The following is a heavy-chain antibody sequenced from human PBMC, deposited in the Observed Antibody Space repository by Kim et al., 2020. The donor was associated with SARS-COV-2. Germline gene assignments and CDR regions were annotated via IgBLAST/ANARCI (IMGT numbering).Heavy chain of an antibody. CDR2: IKSKVDGGTT. D-gene: IGHD1-26*01. V-gene: IGHV3-15*01. CDR1: GFTFTNAW. J-gene: IGHJ6*04. CDR3: STVSRGSRYYYYGIDV. Sequence: GSLRLSCAASGFTFTNAWMSWVRQAPGKGLEWVGRIKSKVDGGTTDYAAPVKDRFTISRDDSKNTLYLQMNSLKTEDTAVYYCSTVSRGSRYYYYGIDVWGKGATVTVSS.